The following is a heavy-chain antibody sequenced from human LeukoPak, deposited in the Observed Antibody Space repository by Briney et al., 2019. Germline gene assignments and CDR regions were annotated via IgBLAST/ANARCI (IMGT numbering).Heavy chain of an antibody. CDR3: ARGSGSYLDPGMDV. V-gene: IGHV1-18*01. J-gene: IGHJ6*02. Sequence: ASVKVSCKASGYTFTSYGISWVRQAPGQGREWMGWISAYNGNTNYAQKLQGRVTMTTDTSTSTAYMELRSLRSDDTAVYYCARGSGSYLDPGMDVWGQGTTVTVSS. CDR2: ISAYNGNT. D-gene: IGHD1-26*01. CDR1: GYTFTSYG.